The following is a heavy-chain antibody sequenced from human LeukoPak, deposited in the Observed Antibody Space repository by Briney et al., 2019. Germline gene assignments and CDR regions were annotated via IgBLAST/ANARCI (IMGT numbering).Heavy chain of an antibody. J-gene: IGHJ5*02. Sequence: PSGTLSLTCAVSGGSISSSNWWSWVRQPPGKGLEWIGEIYHSGSTNYNPSLKSRVTISVDKSKNQFSLKLSSVTAADTAVYYCARVILSDTPPILGFGELQQYNWFDPWGQGTLVTVSS. CDR3: ARVILSDTPPILGFGELQQYNWFDP. D-gene: IGHD3-10*01. V-gene: IGHV4-4*02. CDR1: GGSISSSNW. CDR2: IYHSGST.